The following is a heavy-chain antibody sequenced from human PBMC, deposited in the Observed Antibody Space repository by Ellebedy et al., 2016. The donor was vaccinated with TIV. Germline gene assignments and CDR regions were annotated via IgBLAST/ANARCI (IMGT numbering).Heavy chain of an antibody. V-gene: IGHV3-30*04. CDR2: ISVDEINK. CDR3: ARPLSTVTNDPFDI. D-gene: IGHD4-17*01. CDR1: GFTFNNFA. Sequence: GESLKISCAASGFTFNNFAMHWVRQAQGKGRERGEVISVDEINKYYAESVKGRFTISRDNSKNTLYLQLNSLRPEDTAVYSCARPLSTVTNDPFDIWGQGTMVTVSS. J-gene: IGHJ3*02.